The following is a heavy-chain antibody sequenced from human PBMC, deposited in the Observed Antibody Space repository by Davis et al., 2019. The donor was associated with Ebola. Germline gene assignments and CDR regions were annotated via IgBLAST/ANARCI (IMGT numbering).Heavy chain of an antibody. CDR3: AREVDSSGYYYVHWFDY. CDR1: GFTFSSYA. D-gene: IGHD3-22*01. Sequence: GESLKIFCAASGFTFSSYAMHWVRQAPGKGLEWVAVISYDGSNKYYADSVKGRFTISRDNSKNTLYLQMNSLRAEDTAVYYCAREVDSSGYYYVHWFDYWGQGTLVTVSS. J-gene: IGHJ4*02. V-gene: IGHV3-30*04. CDR2: ISYDGSNK.